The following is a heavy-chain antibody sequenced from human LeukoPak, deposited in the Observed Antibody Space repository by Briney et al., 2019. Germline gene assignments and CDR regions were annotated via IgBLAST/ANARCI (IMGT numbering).Heavy chain of an antibody. CDR2: IYYSGST. CDR1: GGSFSGYY. J-gene: IGHJ2*01. V-gene: IGHV4-59*08. Sequence: PSETLSLTCAVSGGSFSGYYWSWIRQPPGKGLEWIGYIYYSGSTNYNPSLKSRVTISVDTSKNQFSLRLSSVSAADTAVYYCASTGDPYVFDLWGRGTLVTVSS. D-gene: IGHD7-27*01. CDR3: ASTGDPYVFDL.